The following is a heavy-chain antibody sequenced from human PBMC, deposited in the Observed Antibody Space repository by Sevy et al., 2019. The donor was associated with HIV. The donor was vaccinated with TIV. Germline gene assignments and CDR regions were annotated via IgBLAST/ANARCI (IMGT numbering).Heavy chain of an antibody. CDR1: GFTFTSST. CDR2: IIIGSGNT. D-gene: IGHD6-13*01. J-gene: IGHJ4*02. V-gene: IGHV1-58*01. Sequence: ASVKVSCKASGFTFTSSTVQWVRQTRGQGLEWIGWIIIGSGNTNSAQGFQGRLTFSRDLSTGTAYMELSSLRSEDTAVYYCARAAASGIISDYWGQGTLATVSS. CDR3: ARAAASGIISDY.